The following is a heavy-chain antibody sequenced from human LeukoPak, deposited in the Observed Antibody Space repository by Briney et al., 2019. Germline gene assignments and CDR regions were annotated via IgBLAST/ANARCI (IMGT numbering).Heavy chain of an antibody. D-gene: IGHD6-13*01. J-gene: IGHJ4*02. CDR3: ARGIAAAGIVGVFDY. Sequence: GGSLRLSCAASGFSVSSNHMSWVRQAPGKGLEWVSVIYSGGNTHYADSAKGRFTISRDNSKNTLYLQMNSLRAEDTAVYYCARGIAAAGIVGVFDYWGQGILVTVSS. CDR2: IYSGGNT. CDR1: GFSVSSNH. V-gene: IGHV3-66*01.